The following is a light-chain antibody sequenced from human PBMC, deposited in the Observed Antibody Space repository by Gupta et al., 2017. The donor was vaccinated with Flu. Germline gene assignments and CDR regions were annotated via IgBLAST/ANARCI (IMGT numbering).Light chain of an antibody. V-gene: IGKV3-15*01. J-gene: IGKJ2*01. CDR1: QSVSSK. CDR2: GAS. CDR3: QQYNDWTLYT. Sequence: ATLSVSPGERATLSCRASQSVSSKLAWYQQKPGQAPRLLIYGASTRATGVPARFSGSWSGTEFTLTISSRHSEDFAVYYCQQYNDWTLYTFGQGTKLEIK.